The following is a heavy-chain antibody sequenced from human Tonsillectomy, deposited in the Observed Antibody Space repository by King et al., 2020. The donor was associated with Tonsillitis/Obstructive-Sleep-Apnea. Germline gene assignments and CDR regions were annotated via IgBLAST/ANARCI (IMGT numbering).Heavy chain of an antibody. Sequence: VQLVESGGGVVRPGGSLRLSCAASGFTFDDYGMSWVRQAPGKGLEWVSGINWNGGSTGYADSVKGRFTISSDNAKNSLHLQMNSLRAEDTDLYYCARVSYCSSTSCYVGGFDYWGQGTLVTVSS. D-gene: IGHD2-2*01. CDR3: ARVSYCSSTSCYVGGFDY. CDR1: GFTFDDYG. CDR2: INWNGGST. J-gene: IGHJ4*02. V-gene: IGHV3-20*04.